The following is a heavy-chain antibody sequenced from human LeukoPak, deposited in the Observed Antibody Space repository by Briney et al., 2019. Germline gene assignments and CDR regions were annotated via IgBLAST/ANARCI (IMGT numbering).Heavy chain of an antibody. D-gene: IGHD3-9*01. J-gene: IGHJ4*02. Sequence: GGSLRLSCAASGFTFDDYGMSWVRQAPGKGLEWVSGINWNGGSTGYADSVKGRFTISRDNAKNSLYLQMNSLRAEDTALYYCARTYYDILTGYPPRGYFDYWGQGTLGTVPS. CDR2: INWNGGST. CDR1: GFTFDDYG. V-gene: IGHV3-20*04. CDR3: ARTYYDILTGYPPRGYFDY.